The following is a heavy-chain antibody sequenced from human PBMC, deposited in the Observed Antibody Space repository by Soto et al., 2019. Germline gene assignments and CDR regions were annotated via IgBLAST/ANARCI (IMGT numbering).Heavy chain of an antibody. CDR2: ISGGAGDT. CDR3: AKSSRITLVRGVTDY. CDR1: GFAFSDYA. D-gene: IGHD3-10*01. V-gene: IGHV3-23*01. J-gene: IGHJ4*02. Sequence: GGSLRLSCAASGFAFSDYAMNWVRQAPGKGLEWVSAISGGAGDTYYADSVKGRFTISRDNSKNTLYLQMKSLRAEDTAIYYCAKSSRITLVRGVTDYWGQGTLVTVSS.